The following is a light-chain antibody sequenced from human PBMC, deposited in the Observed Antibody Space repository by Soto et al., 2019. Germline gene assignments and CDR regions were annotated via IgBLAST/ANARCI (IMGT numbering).Light chain of an antibody. CDR3: QQYYRLPLT. J-gene: IGKJ4*01. V-gene: IGKV4-1*01. CDR2: WAS. Sequence: DIWVSQSPDSLAVSLGERATINCKSSQSVFYSSSNNNYLSWYQQKPGQPPKLLIYWASTRDSGVPDRFRGSGFGTEFTLTINNVQPEDAATYYCQQYYRLPLTFGGGTKVEI. CDR1: QSVFYSSSNNNY.